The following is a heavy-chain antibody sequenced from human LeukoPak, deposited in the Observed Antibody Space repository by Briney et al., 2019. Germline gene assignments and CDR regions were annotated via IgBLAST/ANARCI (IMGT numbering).Heavy chain of an antibody. J-gene: IGHJ5*01. CDR3: ARDPAPQGWFDS. CDR1: GFTLSTYW. V-gene: IGHV3-74*01. CDR2: INSEGSST. Sequence: GGSLRLPCAASGFTLSTYWMHWVRQAPGKGLVWVSRINSEGSSTTYADSVKGRFTISRDNAKNILYLQMNSLGAEDTAVYHCARDPAPQGWFDSWGQGTLVTVSS.